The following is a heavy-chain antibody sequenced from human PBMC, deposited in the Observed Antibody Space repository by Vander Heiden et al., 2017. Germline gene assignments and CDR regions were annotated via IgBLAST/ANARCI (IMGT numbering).Heavy chain of an antibody. CDR2: ISSDESIT. CDR1: GFTFSTYW. J-gene: IGHJ4*02. D-gene: IGHD1-26*01. CDR3: ARGVRGSRHLDY. Sequence: EVQLVESGGGLVQPGGSLRLSCAASGFTFSTYWMHWVRQVPGKGLVWVSYISSDESITTYADSVKGRFTISRDNAENSLYLQMNSLRAEDTAVYFCARGVRGSRHLDYWGQGALVTGSS. V-gene: IGHV3-74*01.